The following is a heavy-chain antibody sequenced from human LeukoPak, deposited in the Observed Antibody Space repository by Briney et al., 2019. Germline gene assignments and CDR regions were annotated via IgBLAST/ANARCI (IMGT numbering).Heavy chain of an antibody. Sequence: GGSLRLSCAASGFSFYDHGIGWVRQGPGKGLEWVSSINWNGGIIGYAGSVKGRFTISRDNAKNSLYLQMNTLRTEDTAFYYCARICGYGIPAYWGQGTLVTVSP. J-gene: IGHJ4*02. CDR1: GFSFYDHG. CDR3: ARICGYGIPAY. V-gene: IGHV3-20*04. D-gene: IGHD5-12*01. CDR2: INWNGGII.